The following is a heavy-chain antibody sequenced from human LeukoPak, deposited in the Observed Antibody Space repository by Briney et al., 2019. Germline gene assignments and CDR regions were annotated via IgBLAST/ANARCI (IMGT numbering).Heavy chain of an antibody. CDR1: GFTFSSYS. D-gene: IGHD3-3*01. CDR3: ARGGIFGSLRHFDY. CDR2: ISSSSSTI. J-gene: IGHJ4*02. Sequence: GGSLRLSCAASGFTFSSYSMNWVRQAPGKGLEWVSYISSSSSTIYYADSVKGRFTISRDNAKNSLYLQMNSLRAEDTAVYYCARGGIFGSLRHFDYWGQGTLVTVSS. V-gene: IGHV3-48*01.